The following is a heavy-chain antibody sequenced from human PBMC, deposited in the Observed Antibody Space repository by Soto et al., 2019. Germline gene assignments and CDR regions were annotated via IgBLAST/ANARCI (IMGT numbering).Heavy chain of an antibody. Sequence: QDQLVQSGAEVKKPGASVTVSCKASGYSFTNYGITWVRQAPGQGLEWLGWISAFNGNTHYAQKVQGRITMTTDASTSTAYMELRILRSDDTAVYYCARDRGVAPPVAGNTHYYYYMDVWGKGTTVTVSS. CDR3: ARDRGVAPPVAGNTHYYYYMDV. V-gene: IGHV1-18*01. CDR1: GYSFTNYG. D-gene: IGHD6-19*01. J-gene: IGHJ6*03. CDR2: ISAFNGNT.